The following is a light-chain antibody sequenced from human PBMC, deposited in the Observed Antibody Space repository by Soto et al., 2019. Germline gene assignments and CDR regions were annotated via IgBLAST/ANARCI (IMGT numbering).Light chain of an antibody. Sequence: QSALTQPASVSGSPGQSITISCTGTSSDVGGYNYVSWYQQHPGKAPKLMIYEVSNRPSGVSSRFSGSKSGNTASLTISGLQAEDEADYYCSSYTSSSTPCVFGTGTKSPS. CDR3: SSYTSSSTPCV. J-gene: IGLJ1*01. V-gene: IGLV2-14*01. CDR2: EVS. CDR1: SSDVGGYNY.